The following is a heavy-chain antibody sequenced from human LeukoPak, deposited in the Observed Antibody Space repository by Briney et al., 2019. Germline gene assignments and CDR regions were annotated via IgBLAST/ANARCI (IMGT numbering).Heavy chain of an antibody. CDR1: GGSVSSSSYY. V-gene: IGHV4-39*01. CDR3: ARHQSYGSGTYYAPFDY. CDR2: IHYSGST. J-gene: IGHJ4*02. Sequence: SETLSLTCTVSGGSVSSSSYYWGWIRQPPMKGLEWIGSIHYSGSTEYNLSLKSRVTISVDTSRNQFSLKLSSVTAADTAVYYCARHQSYGSGTYYAPFDYWGQGILVTVSS. D-gene: IGHD3-10*01.